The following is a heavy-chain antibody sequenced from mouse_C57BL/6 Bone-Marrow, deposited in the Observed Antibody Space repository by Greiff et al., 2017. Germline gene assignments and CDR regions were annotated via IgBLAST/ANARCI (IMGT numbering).Heavy chain of an antibody. Sequence: EVQLQQSGAELVRPGASVKLSCTASGFNIKDDYMHWVKQRPEQGLEWIGWIDPENGDTEYASKFQGKATITADTSSNTAYLQLSSLTSEDTAVYYCTTLVTTGYYFDYWGQGTTLTVSS. CDR2: IDPENGDT. CDR3: TTLVTTGYYFDY. CDR1: GFNIKDDY. V-gene: IGHV14-4*01. J-gene: IGHJ2*01. D-gene: IGHD2-2*01.